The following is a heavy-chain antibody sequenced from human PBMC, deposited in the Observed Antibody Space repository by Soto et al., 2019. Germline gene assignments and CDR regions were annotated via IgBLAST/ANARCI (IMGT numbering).Heavy chain of an antibody. CDR3: AASTFYYGMDV. V-gene: IGHV5-51*01. Sequence: PXESLTISRKGAGYTFRDYWIGLVRQMPGKGVEWMVIIYPGDSDTKYNPSFQGQVTISADKSITTTYLRWTSLKASDTAVYYCAASTFYYGMDVWGQGTTVTVSS. CDR2: IYPGDSDT. J-gene: IGHJ6*02. CDR1: GYTFRDYW.